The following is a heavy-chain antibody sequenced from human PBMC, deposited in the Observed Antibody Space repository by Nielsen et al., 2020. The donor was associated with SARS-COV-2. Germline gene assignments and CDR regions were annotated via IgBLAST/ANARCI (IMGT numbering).Heavy chain of an antibody. J-gene: IGHJ4*02. CDR1: GFTFGDYA. D-gene: IGHD3-3*01. CDR2: IRSKAYGGTT. CDR3: TRADFWSGYYIDY. Sequence: GESLKISCTASGFTFGDYAMSWFRQAPGKGLEWVGFIRSKAYGGTTEYAASVKGRFTISRDDSKSIAYLQMNSLKTEDTAVYYCTRADFWSGYYIDYWGQGTLVTVSS. V-gene: IGHV3-49*03.